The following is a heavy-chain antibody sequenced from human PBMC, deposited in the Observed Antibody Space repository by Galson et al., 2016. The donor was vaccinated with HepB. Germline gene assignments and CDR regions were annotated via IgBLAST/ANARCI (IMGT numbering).Heavy chain of an antibody. J-gene: IGHJ4*02. D-gene: IGHD3-3*01. Sequence: SLRLSCAASGFTFSSYAMSWVRQAPGKGLEWVSAISGNGDSIYYADSVRGRFTIYRDNSKNTLFLQINSLRAEDTAVFYCAKDVHYDFWSALHNYFEYWGQGTLVTVSS. CDR1: GFTFSSYA. CDR2: ISGNGDSI. CDR3: AKDVHYDFWSALHNYFEY. V-gene: IGHV3-23*01.